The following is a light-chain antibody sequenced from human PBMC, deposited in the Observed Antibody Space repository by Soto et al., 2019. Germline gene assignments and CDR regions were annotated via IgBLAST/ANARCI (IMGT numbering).Light chain of an antibody. Sequence: DVQMTQSPSSLSASVGDRVTITCRASQGIAPYLAWFQQKPGKVPKLLIYAASTLQSGVPSRFSGSGSGTDFTLPISSLQPEDVATYYCQKYDSAPLTFGGGTKVDIK. CDR1: QGIAPY. CDR2: AAS. V-gene: IGKV1-27*01. CDR3: QKYDSAPLT. J-gene: IGKJ4*01.